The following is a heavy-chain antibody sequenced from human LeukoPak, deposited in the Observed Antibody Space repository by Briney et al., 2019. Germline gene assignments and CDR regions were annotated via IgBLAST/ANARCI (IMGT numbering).Heavy chain of an antibody. J-gene: IGHJ4*02. V-gene: IGHV1-8*01. CDR1: GYTFTSYD. CDR2: MNPNSGNT. D-gene: IGHD4-17*01. Sequence: ASVKVSCKASGYTFTSYDINWVRQATGQGLEWMGWMNPNSGNTGYAQKFQGRVTMTRDTSISTAYMELSRLRSDDTAVYYCARGRTTVTTHWGQGTLVTVSS. CDR3: ARGRTTVTTH.